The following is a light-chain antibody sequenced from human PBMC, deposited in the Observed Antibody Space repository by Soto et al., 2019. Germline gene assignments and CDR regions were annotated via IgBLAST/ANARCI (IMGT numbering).Light chain of an antibody. CDR3: QQYDNWPTLT. Sequence: EVVMTQSPATLSVSPGERATLSCRASQSVSSNLAWYKQKPGQAPRLLIYGASTRATGIPARFSGSGSGTAVTLTISSLQSEDFAVYYCQQYDNWPTLTFGGGTKVEIK. CDR1: QSVSSN. V-gene: IGKV3-15*01. CDR2: GAS. J-gene: IGKJ4*01.